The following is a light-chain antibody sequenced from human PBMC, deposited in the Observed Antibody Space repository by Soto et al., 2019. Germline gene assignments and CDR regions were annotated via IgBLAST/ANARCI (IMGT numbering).Light chain of an antibody. CDR1: SSDVGGYNY. V-gene: IGLV2-11*01. J-gene: IGLJ2*01. CDR3: CSYVGSFSVV. Sequence: QSVLTQPRSVSGSPGQSVTISCTGASSDVGGYNYVSWYQQHPDKAPKLIIYDVSERPSGVPGRFSGSKSGNTASLTISGLQAEDEADYYCCSYVGSFSVVFGGGTKLTVL. CDR2: DVS.